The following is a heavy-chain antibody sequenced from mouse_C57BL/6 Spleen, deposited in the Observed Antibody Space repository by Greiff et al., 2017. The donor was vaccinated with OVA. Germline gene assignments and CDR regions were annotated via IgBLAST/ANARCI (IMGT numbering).Heavy chain of an antibody. V-gene: IGHV1-82*01. CDR3: ARYYSNYAY. CDR2: IYPGDGDT. D-gene: IGHD2-5*01. Sequence: QVQLQQSGPELVKPGASVKISCKASGYAFSSSWMNWVKQRPGKGLEWIGRIYPGDGDTNYNGKFKGKATLTADKSSSTAYMQLSSLTSEDSAVYFCARYYSNYAYWGQGTLVTVSA. CDR1: GYAFSSSW. J-gene: IGHJ3*01.